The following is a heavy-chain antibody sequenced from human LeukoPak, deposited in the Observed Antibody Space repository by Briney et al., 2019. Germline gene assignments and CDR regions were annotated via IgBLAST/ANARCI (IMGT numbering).Heavy chain of an antibody. J-gene: IGHJ4*02. CDR1: GFTFSSYG. CDR2: IWYDGGNK. CDR3: ARDFTSIAGIGY. V-gene: IGHV3-33*01. Sequence: GGSLRLSCAASGFTFSSYGMHWVRQAPGKGLEWVAVIWYDGGNKYYADSVKGRFTISRDNSKNTLYLQMNSLRAEDTAVYYCARDFTSIAGIGYWGQGTLVTVSS. D-gene: IGHD6-13*01.